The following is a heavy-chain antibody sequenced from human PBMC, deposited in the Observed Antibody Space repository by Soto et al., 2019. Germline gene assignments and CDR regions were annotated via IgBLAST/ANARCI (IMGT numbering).Heavy chain of an antibody. CDR2: INGGNGQT. D-gene: IGHD3-22*01. CDR3: ARAPYYYDSSGYFSGYFHH. Sequence: QVHLVQSGTEVKKPGASVTVSCKASGYTFSSYALHWVRQAPGQRLEWMGWINGGNGQTKYSQKFQGRVTFTRDTTASTAYVDLSSLRSEDTAVYYCARAPYYYDSSGYFSGYFHHCGQGTQVTVAS. J-gene: IGHJ1*01. V-gene: IGHV1-3*01. CDR1: GYTFSSYA.